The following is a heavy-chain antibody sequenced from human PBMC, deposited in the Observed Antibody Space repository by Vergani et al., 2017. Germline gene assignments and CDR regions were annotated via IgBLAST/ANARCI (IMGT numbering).Heavy chain of an antibody. J-gene: IGHJ6*03. D-gene: IGHD6-6*01. CDR2: ISYDGSNK. V-gene: IGHV3-30*18. Sequence: QVQLVESGGGVVQPGRSLRLSCAASGFTFSSYGMHWVRQAPGKGLEWVAVISYDGSNKYYADSVKGRFTISRDNSKNTLYLQMNSLRAEDTAVYYCAKALYSSSENYYYYMDVWGKGTTVTVSS. CDR1: GFTFSSYG. CDR3: AKALYSSSENYYYYMDV.